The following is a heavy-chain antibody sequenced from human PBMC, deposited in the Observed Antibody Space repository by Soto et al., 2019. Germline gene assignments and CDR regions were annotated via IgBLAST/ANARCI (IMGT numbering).Heavy chain of an antibody. Sequence: EVPLVESGGGLVQPGGSLRLSCAASGFTFSSYWMSWVRQAPGKGLEWVANIKQDGSEKYYVDSVKGRFTISRDNAKNSLYLQMNSLRAEDTAVYYCARDALDKDSGYELLFDYWGQGTLVTVSS. CDR1: GFTFSSYW. CDR3: ARDALDKDSGYELLFDY. CDR2: IKQDGSEK. V-gene: IGHV3-7*04. J-gene: IGHJ4*02. D-gene: IGHD5-12*01.